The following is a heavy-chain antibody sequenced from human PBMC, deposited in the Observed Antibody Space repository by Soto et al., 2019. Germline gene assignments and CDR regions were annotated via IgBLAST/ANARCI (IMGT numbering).Heavy chain of an antibody. CDR3: ARGRSYDILTGYSGMDV. J-gene: IGHJ6*02. Sequence: SETLSLTCAVYGGSFSGCYWSWIRQPPGKGLEWIGEINHSGSTNYNPSLKSRVTISVDTSKNQFSLKLSSVTAADTAVYYCARGRSYDILTGYSGMDVWGQGTTVTVSS. V-gene: IGHV4-34*01. CDR1: GGSFSGCY. D-gene: IGHD3-9*01. CDR2: INHSGST.